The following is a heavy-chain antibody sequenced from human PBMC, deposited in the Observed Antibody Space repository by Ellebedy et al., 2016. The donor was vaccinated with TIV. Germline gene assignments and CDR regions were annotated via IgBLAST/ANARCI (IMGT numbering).Heavy chain of an antibody. V-gene: IGHV1-8*01. D-gene: IGHD3-22*01. CDR1: GYTFTTYD. Sequence: AASVKVSCKASGYTFTTYDIIWVRQATGGGLEWMGWMSPNSGDTGYAEKFQGRVTMTRKTSISAAYLDLSSLRSEDTAVYYCARGAHYDKSGYAGYWGQGTLVTVSS. CDR2: MSPNSGDT. CDR3: ARGAHYDKSGYAGY. J-gene: IGHJ4*02.